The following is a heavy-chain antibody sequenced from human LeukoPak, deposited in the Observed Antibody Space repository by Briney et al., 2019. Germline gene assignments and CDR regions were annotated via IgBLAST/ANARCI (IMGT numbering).Heavy chain of an antibody. CDR2: ISGYNGNT. V-gene: IGHV1-18*01. J-gene: IGHJ4*02. D-gene: IGHD6-19*01. CDR3: ARAGPGSGWYFDY. Sequence: ASVKVSCKASGYTFTTYGLSWVRQAPGQGLEWMGWISGYNGNTKYAQNLQGRVTMTTDTSTTTAYMELRGLRFNDTAVYYCARAGPGSGWYFDYWGQGTLVTVSS. CDR1: GYTFTTYG.